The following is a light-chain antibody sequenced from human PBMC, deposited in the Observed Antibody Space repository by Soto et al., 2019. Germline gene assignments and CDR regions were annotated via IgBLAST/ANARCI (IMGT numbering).Light chain of an antibody. V-gene: IGKV1-39*01. Sequence: IQMTQSPSSLSASVGDRVTITCRASQSISGYLNWFQQKTGKAPKLLIYAASNLQSGVPSRFSGSGSGTYVTLTISSLQPEDSGTYYCQQSFSSPYTFGQGTKLEIK. CDR2: AAS. CDR1: QSISGY. CDR3: QQSFSSPYT. J-gene: IGKJ2*01.